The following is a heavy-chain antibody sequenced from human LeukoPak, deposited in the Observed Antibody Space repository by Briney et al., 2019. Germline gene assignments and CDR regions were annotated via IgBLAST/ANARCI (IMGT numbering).Heavy chain of an antibody. Sequence: PGRSLRLSCVASGFTFSHSGMHWVRQAPGKGLEWVAIIWFDGSNEYYADSVEGRFTISRDNSRNTLFLQMSSLRAEDTAMYYCAGDQGTTMTAIVGGYFDYWGQGTLVTVPS. D-gene: IGHD4-17*01. CDR3: AGDQGTTMTAIVGGYFDY. J-gene: IGHJ4*02. CDR2: IWFDGSNE. CDR1: GFTFSHSG. V-gene: IGHV3-33*01.